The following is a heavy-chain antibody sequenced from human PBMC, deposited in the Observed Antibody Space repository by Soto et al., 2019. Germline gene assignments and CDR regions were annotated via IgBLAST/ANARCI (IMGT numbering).Heavy chain of an antibody. Sequence: GGSLRLSCAASGFTFSSYAMSWVRQAPGKGLEWVSAISGRGGSTYYADSVKGRFTISRDNSKNTLYLQMNSLRAEDTAVYYCAKLEVGVMITFGGVPDWGQGTLVT. J-gene: IGHJ4*02. CDR2: ISGRGGST. CDR3: AKLEVGVMITFGGVPD. V-gene: IGHV3-23*01. D-gene: IGHD3-16*01. CDR1: GFTFSSYA.